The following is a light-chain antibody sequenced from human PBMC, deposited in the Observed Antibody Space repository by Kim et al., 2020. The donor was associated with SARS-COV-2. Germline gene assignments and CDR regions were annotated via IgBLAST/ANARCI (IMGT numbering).Light chain of an antibody. V-gene: IGLV2-14*03. CDR2: DVI. CDR1: SSDVGGYNY. J-gene: IGLJ1*01. Sequence: QSALTQPASVSGSPGQSITISCTGTSSDVGGYNYVSWYQQHPGKAPKLMIYDVIDRPSGVSDRFSGSKSGNTASLTISGLQAEDEADYYCCSYTSSNTRVFGTGTKVTVL. CDR3: CSYTSSNTRV.